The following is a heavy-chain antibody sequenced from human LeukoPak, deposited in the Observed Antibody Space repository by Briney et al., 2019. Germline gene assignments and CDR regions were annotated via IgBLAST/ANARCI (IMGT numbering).Heavy chain of an antibody. J-gene: IGHJ4*02. V-gene: IGHV1-69*05. CDR3: ARGAVVPATIEL. D-gene: IGHD2-2*02. Sequence: ASVKVSFKASGGTFSSYGISWVRQAPGQGLEWMGGIIAIFGTTNYAQKFQGRVTITMDESTSTAYMELSSLRSEDTAVYYCARGAVVPATIELWGQGTLVTVSS. CDR2: IIAIFGTT. CDR1: GGTFSSYG.